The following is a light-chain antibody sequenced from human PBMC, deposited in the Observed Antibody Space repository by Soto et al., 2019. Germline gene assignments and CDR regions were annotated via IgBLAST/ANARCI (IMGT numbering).Light chain of an antibody. V-gene: IGKV3-15*01. CDR3: QQYFDVPFT. Sequence: EIVMTQSPATLSVSPGERATLSCRASQSVSSNLAWYQQKPGQPPQLIIYWASTRESGVPERFSGSGSGTDFTLTISSLEAEDVAFYWCQQYFDVPFTFGGGTKVDNK. CDR1: QSVSSN. J-gene: IGKJ4*01. CDR2: WAS.